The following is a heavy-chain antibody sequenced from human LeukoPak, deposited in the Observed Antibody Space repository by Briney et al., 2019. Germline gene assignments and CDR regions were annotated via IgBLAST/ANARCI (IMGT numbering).Heavy chain of an antibody. CDR2: IKQDGSEK. CDR1: GFTFSSYW. CDR3: ARESGGSYWTVQPAAFDY. V-gene: IGHV3-7*03. J-gene: IGHJ4*02. Sequence: GGSLRLSCAASGFTFSSYWMSWVRQAPGKGLEWVANIKQDGSEKYYVDSVKGRFTISRDNAKNSLYLQMNSLRAEDTAVYYCARESGGSYWTVQPAAFDYWGQGTLVTVSS. D-gene: IGHD1-26*01.